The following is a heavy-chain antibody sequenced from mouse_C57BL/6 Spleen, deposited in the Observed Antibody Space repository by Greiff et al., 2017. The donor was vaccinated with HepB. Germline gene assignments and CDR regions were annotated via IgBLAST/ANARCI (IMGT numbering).Heavy chain of an antibody. Sequence: VQLVESGAELVRPGASVTLSCKASGYTFTDYEMHWVKQTPVHGLEWIGAIDPETGGTAYNQKFKGKAILTADKSSSTAYMELRSLTSEDSAVYYCTSPTVVALDYWGQGTTLTVSS. D-gene: IGHD1-1*01. J-gene: IGHJ2*01. CDR3: TSPTVVALDY. V-gene: IGHV1-15*01. CDR2: IDPETGGT. CDR1: GYTFTDYE.